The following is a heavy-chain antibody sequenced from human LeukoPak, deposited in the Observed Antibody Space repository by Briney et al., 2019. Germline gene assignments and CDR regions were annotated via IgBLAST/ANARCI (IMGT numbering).Heavy chain of an antibody. Sequence: ASVKVSCKASGGTSITHIINWVRQAPGQGLEWMGRIIPMLGIPNYAQKFQGRVTFTADRSTNTAYMALSSLRSEDTAVYYCARHSSRESFYDFDSWGQGALVTVSS. D-gene: IGHD3-16*01. CDR1: GGTSITHI. V-gene: IGHV1-69*02. CDR2: IIPMLGIP. J-gene: IGHJ4*02. CDR3: ARHSSRESFYDFDS.